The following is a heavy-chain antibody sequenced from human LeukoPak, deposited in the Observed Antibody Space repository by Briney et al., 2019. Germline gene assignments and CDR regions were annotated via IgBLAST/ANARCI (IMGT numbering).Heavy chain of an antibody. D-gene: IGHD3-3*01. Sequence: GASVKVSCKASGGTFSSYAISWVRQAPGQGLEWMGGIIPIFGTANYAQKFQGRVTITTDESTSTAYMELSSLRSEDTAVYYCARDRYDFWNGYYTGYFDYWGQGTLVTVSS. CDR1: GGTFSSYA. CDR2: IIPIFGTA. V-gene: IGHV1-69*05. CDR3: ARDRYDFWNGYYTGYFDY. J-gene: IGHJ4*02.